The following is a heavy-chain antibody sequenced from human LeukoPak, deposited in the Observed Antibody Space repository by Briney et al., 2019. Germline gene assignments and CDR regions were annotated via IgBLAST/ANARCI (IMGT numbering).Heavy chain of an antibody. D-gene: IGHD4-23*01. J-gene: IGHJ5*02. Sequence: PGGSLRLSCAASGFTFSSYAMSWVRQAPGKGLEWVSAISGSGGSTYYADSVKGRFTISRDNSKNTLYLQMNSLRAEDTTVYYCAKGSERGNSVYPAWGQGTLVTVSS. V-gene: IGHV3-23*01. CDR2: ISGSGGST. CDR3: AKGSERGNSVYPA. CDR1: GFTFSSYA.